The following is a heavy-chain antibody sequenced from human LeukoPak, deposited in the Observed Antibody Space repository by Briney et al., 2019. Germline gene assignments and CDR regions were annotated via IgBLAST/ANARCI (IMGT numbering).Heavy chain of an antibody. Sequence: PSETLSLTCAVYGGSFSGYYWSWIRQPPGRGLEWIVYIRNSGSTNYNPSLKSRVTISRDTSKNQLSLKLSSVTAADTAVYYCARLSTVTTSFDYWGQGTLVTVSS. J-gene: IGHJ4*02. V-gene: IGHV4-59*01. CDR1: GGSFSGYY. CDR2: IRNSGST. CDR3: ARLSTVTTSFDY. D-gene: IGHD4-17*01.